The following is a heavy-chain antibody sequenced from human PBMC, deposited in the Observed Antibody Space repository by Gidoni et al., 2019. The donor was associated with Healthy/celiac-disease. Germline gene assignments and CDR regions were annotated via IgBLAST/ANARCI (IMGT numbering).Heavy chain of an antibody. Sequence: EVQLVESGGGLVQPGRALRLSWAASGFTFDDYAMHWVRQGPGKGLGWFSGISWNIGSIGYAASVKGRFTISRDNAKNSLYLQMNSLRAEDTALYYCAKDATGRYSYGFGRFDYWGQGTLVTVSS. J-gene: IGHJ4*02. CDR3: AKDATGRYSYGFGRFDY. D-gene: IGHD5-18*01. V-gene: IGHV3-9*01. CDR2: ISWNIGSI. CDR1: GFTFDDYA.